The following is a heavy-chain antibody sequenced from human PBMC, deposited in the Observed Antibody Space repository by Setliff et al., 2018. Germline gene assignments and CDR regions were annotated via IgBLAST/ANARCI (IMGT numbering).Heavy chain of an antibody. CDR2: INTKTGDP. Sequence: ASVKVSCKASGYSLSNYVMNWVRQAPGQGLEWMGWINTKTGDPTYAQGYTGRFAFSLDTSDSTAYLQISTLKAEDTAVYYCARVFCRTLGCYGDNRFDSWGQGTLVTVSS. V-gene: IGHV7-4-1*02. D-gene: IGHD3-9*01. CDR3: ARVFCRTLGCYGDNRFDS. J-gene: IGHJ5*01. CDR1: GYSLSNYV.